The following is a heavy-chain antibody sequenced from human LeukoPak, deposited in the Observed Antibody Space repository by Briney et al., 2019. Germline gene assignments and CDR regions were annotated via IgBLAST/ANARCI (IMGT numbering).Heavy chain of an antibody. CDR2: IWYDGSNK. V-gene: IGHV3-33*01. J-gene: IGHJ4*02. D-gene: IGHD4-17*01. Sequence: GGSLRLSCAASGFTFSNYGMHWVRQAPGKGLEWVAVIWYDGSNKYYGDSVKGRFTISRDNSKNTLYLQMNSLRAEDTAVYYRARDAQDYGDYFWYFDYWGQGTLVTVSS. CDR3: ARDAQDYGDYFWYFDY. CDR1: GFTFSNYG.